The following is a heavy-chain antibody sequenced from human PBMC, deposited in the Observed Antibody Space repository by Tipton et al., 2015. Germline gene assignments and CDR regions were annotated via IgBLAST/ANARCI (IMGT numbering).Heavy chain of an antibody. CDR3: ARGGYDILTGYHF. D-gene: IGHD3-9*01. J-gene: IGHJ4*02. CDR2: IIPMSDTP. CDR1: GGTFSRYA. V-gene: IGHV1-69*01. Sequence: QLVQSGPEVKKPGSSVKVSCKASGGTFSRYAISWVRQAPGQGLEWMGGIIPMSDTPNYAQKFQGRVTITADESTSTAYMELSSLRSEDTAVYYCARGGYDILTGYHFWGQGSPVTVSP.